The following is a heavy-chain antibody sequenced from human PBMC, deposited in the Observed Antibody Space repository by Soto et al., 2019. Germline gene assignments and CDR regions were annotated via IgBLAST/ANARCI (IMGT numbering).Heavy chain of an antibody. CDR2: IIPIFGTA. J-gene: IGHJ6*02. Sequence: SVKVSCKASGGTFSSYAISWVRQAPGQGLEWMGGIIPIFGTANYAQKFQGRVTITADESTSTAYMELSSLRSEDTAVYYCAREEESSSLWSPLSYYYGMDVWGQGTTVTVSS. CDR3: AREEESSSLWSPLSYYYGMDV. D-gene: IGHD6-6*01. V-gene: IGHV1-69*13. CDR1: GGTFSSYA.